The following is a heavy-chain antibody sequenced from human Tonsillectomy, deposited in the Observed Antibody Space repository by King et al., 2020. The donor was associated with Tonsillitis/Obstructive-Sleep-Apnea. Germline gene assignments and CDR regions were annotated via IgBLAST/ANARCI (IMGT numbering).Heavy chain of an antibody. CDR1: GGSFSGHY. CDR3: AGVVVTADAFDI. D-gene: IGHD2-15*01. CDR2: INHSGST. V-gene: IGHV4-34*01. J-gene: IGHJ3*02. Sequence: VKLQQWGAGLLKPSETLSLTCAVYGGSFSGHYWSWIRQPPGKGLEWIGEINHSGSTNYNLSLKSRVTISEDTSKKQFSLKLSSVTAADTAVYYCAGVVVTADAFDIWGQGTMVTVSS.